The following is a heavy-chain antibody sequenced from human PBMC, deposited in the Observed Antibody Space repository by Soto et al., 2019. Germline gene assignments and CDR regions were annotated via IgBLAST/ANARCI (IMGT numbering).Heavy chain of an antibody. CDR2: INAGNGNT. CDR1: GYTFTSYG. Sequence: QVQLVQSGAEEKKPGASVKVSCKASGYTFTSYGLHWVRQAPGQRLEWMGWINAGNGNTKYSQKFQGRVTITRDTSASTVYRGLSSLRSEDTAVYYCASNHLLATPYGMDVWGQGTTVTVSS. D-gene: IGHD1-26*01. V-gene: IGHV1-3*05. CDR3: ASNHLLATPYGMDV. J-gene: IGHJ6*02.